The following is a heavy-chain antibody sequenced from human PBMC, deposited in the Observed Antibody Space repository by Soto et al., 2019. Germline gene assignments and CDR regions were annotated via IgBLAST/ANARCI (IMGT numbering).Heavy chain of an antibody. CDR2: ITYDGSNK. CDR3: ASRIVGPLH. CDR1: GFTFSSYA. Sequence: GGSLSLACTASGFTFSSYAMHSVRSAPGKGVEWVAVITYDGSNKYYADSVKGRFTISRDNSKNTLYLQMNSLRAEDTAVYYCASRIVGPLHWGHGTLVNVYS. V-gene: IGHV3-30-3*01. D-gene: IGHD1-26*01. J-gene: IGHJ4*01.